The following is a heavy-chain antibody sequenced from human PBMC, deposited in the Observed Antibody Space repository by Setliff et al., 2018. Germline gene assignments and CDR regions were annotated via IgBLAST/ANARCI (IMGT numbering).Heavy chain of an antibody. CDR1: GGSMTYYY. CDR2: IYSSGST. Sequence: PSETLSLTCTVSGGSMTYYYWSWIRQPPGKGLEWIGNIYSSGSTNYNPSLKSRVTTSIDTSKNQFFLNLDSVTAADTALYYCARESRFGYSGYDCAFDYWGQGMLVTVSS. J-gene: IGHJ4*02. V-gene: IGHV4-4*08. CDR3: ARESRFGYSGYDCAFDY. D-gene: IGHD5-12*01.